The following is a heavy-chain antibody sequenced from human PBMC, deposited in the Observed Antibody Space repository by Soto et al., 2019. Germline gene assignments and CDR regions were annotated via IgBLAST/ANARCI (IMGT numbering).Heavy chain of an antibody. CDR3: ARGVEDIVVVVAATGLPNWFDP. Sequence: SETLSLTCTVSGGSISSYYWSWIRQPPGKGLEWIGYIYYSGSTNYNPSLKSRVTISVDTSKNQFSLKLSSVTAADTAVYYCARGVEDIVVVVAATGLPNWFDPWGQGTLVTVSS. J-gene: IGHJ5*02. CDR2: IYYSGST. D-gene: IGHD2-15*01. CDR1: GGSISSYY. V-gene: IGHV4-59*01.